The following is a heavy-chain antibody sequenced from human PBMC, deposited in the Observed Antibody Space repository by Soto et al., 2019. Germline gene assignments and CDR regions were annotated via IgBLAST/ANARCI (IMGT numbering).Heavy chain of an antibody. V-gene: IGHV1-69*01. CDR1: GGTFSSYA. CDR3: ARGSVAPPQQELDNYYYCGMDV. J-gene: IGHJ6*02. D-gene: IGHD6-13*01. CDR2: IIPIFGTA. Sequence: QVQLVQSGAEVKKPGSSVKVSCKASGGTFSSYAISWVRKAPGQGLEWMGGIIPIFGTANYAQKFQGRVTITADESTVTAYMELSSLRSEDTAVYYCARGSVAPPQQELDNYYYCGMDVWGQGTTVTVSS.